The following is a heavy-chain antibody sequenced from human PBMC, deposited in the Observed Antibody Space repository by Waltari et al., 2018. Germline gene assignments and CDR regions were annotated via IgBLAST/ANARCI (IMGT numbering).Heavy chain of an antibody. CDR1: GGVLSGYY. J-gene: IGHJ4*02. CDR2: INHSRRT. Sequence: QVQLQQWGAGLLKPSETLSLTCGVSGGVLSGYYWSWIRPSPGKGLEWIAEINHSRRTNYNPSLKSRVNLSVDTPKNQFSLKLTSMTAADTAVYYCARGLLHFNFWSKSEIGKEVYFDLWGQGTLVTVSS. D-gene: IGHD3-3*01. CDR3: ARGLLHFNFWSKSEIGKEVYFDL. V-gene: IGHV4-34*01.